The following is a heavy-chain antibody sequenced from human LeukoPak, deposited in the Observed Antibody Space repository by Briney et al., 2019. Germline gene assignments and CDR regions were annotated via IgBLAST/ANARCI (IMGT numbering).Heavy chain of an antibody. CDR2: ISHSSGFT. J-gene: IGHJ4*02. CDR1: GFTFSDYY. Sequence: GGSLRLSCAASGFTFSDYYMSWIRQAPGQGLEWVAYISHSSGFTNYADSVKGRFAISRDNAKNSLYLQMDSLRAEDTAIYYCAKLFEAYSSAWIDYWGQGNLVSVSS. V-gene: IGHV3-11*03. CDR3: AKLFEAYSSAWIDY. D-gene: IGHD6-25*01.